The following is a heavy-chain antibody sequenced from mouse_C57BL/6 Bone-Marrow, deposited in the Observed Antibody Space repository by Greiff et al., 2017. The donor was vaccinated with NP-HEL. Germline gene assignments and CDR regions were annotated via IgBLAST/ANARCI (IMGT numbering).Heavy chain of an antibody. CDR1: GYTFTSYW. CDR3: ARDGYYAWFAY. D-gene: IGHD2-3*01. V-gene: IGHV1-50*01. Sequence: QVQLQQPGAELVKPGASVKLSCKASGYTFTSYWMQWVKQRPGQGLEWIGEIDPSDSYTNYNQKFKGKATLTVDTSSSTAYMQLSSLTSEDSAVYYCARDGYYAWFAYGGRGTRVTVSA. CDR2: IDPSDSYT. J-gene: IGHJ3*01.